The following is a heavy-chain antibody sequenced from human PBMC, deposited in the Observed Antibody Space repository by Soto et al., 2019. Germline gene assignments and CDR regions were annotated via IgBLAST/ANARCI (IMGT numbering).Heavy chain of an antibody. CDR2: IYYSGST. J-gene: IGHJ2*01. CDR3: ASSYPRDILTGYKYWYFDL. V-gene: IGHV4-31*03. Sequence: QVQLQESGPGLVKPSQTLSLTCTVSGGSISSGGYYWSWIRQHPGKGLEWIGYIYYSGSTYYNPSLKSRVTISVDTSKNQFSLKLSSVTAADTAVYYCASSYPRDILTGYKYWYFDLWGRGTLVTVSS. D-gene: IGHD3-9*01. CDR1: GGSISSGGYY.